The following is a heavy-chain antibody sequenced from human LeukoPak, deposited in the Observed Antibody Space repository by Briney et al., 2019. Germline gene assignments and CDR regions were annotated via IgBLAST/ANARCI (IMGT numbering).Heavy chain of an antibody. D-gene: IGHD2/OR15-2a*01. J-gene: IGHJ4*02. V-gene: IGHV3-74*01. CDR3: AREGQGPISLDY. CDR1: GFTASGYW. CDR2: ITEDGSGK. Sequence: GGSLRLSCATSGFTASGYWMHWGRQHPAGGLMWLSYITEDGSGKSYEDSVSGRFTISTDNAKNTVHLQMNSLRVDDTAVYYCAREGQGPISLDYWGQGTPVTVSS.